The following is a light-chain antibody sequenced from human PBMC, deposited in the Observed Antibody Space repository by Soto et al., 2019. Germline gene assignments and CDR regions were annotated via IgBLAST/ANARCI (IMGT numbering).Light chain of an antibody. Sequence: DIQMTQSPSSLSASVGDRVTITCRASQGISNYLAWYQQEPGKVPRLLIYDATTLQSGDPSRFSGSGSGTDFTLTIGSLQPEDVATYYCQKYDSALVTFGPGTTVDIK. CDR2: DAT. CDR1: QGISNY. V-gene: IGKV1-27*01. CDR3: QKYDSALVT. J-gene: IGKJ3*01.